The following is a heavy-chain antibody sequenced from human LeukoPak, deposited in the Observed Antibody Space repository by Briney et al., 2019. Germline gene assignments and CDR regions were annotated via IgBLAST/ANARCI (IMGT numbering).Heavy chain of an antibody. J-gene: IGHJ6*04. CDR3: AELGITMIGGV. Sequence: GGSLRLSCAASGFTFSSYEMNRVRQDPGKGLEWVSYISSSGSTIYYADSVKGRFTISRDNAKNSLYLQMNSLRAEDTAVYYCAELGITMIGGVWGKGTTVTISS. CDR2: ISSSGSTI. D-gene: IGHD3-10*02. CDR1: GFTFSSYE. V-gene: IGHV3-48*03.